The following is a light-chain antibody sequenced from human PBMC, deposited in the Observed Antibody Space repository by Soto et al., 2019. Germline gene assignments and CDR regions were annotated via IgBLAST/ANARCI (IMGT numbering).Light chain of an antibody. J-gene: IGKJ1*01. CDR3: QHRTTWT. CDR1: QGISTY. V-gene: IGKV1-39*01. CDR2: AAS. Sequence: DIQMTQSPSSLSASVGDRVTITCRASQGISTYLNWYQQKPGKAPKLLIYAASSLQSGVPSRFSGSGSETDFTLTISSMQPEDCATYPWQHRTTWTFGQGTKEEIK.